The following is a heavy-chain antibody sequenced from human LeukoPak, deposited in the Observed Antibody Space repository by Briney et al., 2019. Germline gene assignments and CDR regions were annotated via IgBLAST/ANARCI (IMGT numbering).Heavy chain of an antibody. CDR2: IQQDGSEK. D-gene: IGHD2-2*01. J-gene: IGHJ5*02. CDR1: GFTFSSYW. V-gene: IGHV3-7*01. CDR3: ARDGGRVVVPAAISWFDP. Sequence: GGSLRLSCAASGFTFSSYWMSWVRQAPGKGLEWVANIQQDGSEKYYVDSVKGRFTISRDNAKNSLYLQMNSLRAEDTAVYYCARDGGRVVVPAAISWFDPWGQGTLVTVSS.